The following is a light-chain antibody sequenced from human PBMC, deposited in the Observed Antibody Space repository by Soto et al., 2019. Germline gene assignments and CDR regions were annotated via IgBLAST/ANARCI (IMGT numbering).Light chain of an antibody. CDR1: QSVSSD. J-gene: IGKJ1*01. CDR2: GAS. CDR3: QQYNTWPRT. V-gene: IGKV3-15*01. Sequence: EIVMTQSPATLSVSPGERATLSCRASQSVSSDLAWYHQKPGQAPRLLIYGASTRATGIQARFSGSGSGTEFTLTINSLQSEDFAVYYCQQYNTWPRTFGQGTKVDIK.